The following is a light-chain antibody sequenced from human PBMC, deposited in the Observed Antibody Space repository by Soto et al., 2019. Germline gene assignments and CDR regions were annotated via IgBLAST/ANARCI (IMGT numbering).Light chain of an antibody. CDR2: AAS. CDR1: QDISTF. Sequence: DIQLTQSPSFLSASVRDRVTIPSRASQDISTFLAWYQQKKGKAPKILIYAASTLQSGVPSRFRGSGSGTEFTLTVSRLQPDDFETYYCQHYNSYSEAFGQGTKVDIK. J-gene: IGKJ1*01. CDR3: QHYNSYSEA. V-gene: IGKV1-9*01.